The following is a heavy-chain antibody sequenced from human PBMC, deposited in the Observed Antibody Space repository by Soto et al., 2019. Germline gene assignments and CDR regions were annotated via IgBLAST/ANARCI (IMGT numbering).Heavy chain of an antibody. V-gene: IGHV4-31*03. Sequence: QVQLQESGPGLVKPSQTLSLTCTVSGGSISSGGYYWTWIRQHPGKGLEWIGYNYYSGITYYNPSLKSRATISLATSKNQFSLKLSSGTAADTAVYYCARGSSIAGLYYGMDVWGQGTTVTVSS. CDR3: ARGSSIAGLYYGMDV. CDR2: NYYSGIT. J-gene: IGHJ6*02. D-gene: IGHD6-6*01. CDR1: GGSISSGGYY.